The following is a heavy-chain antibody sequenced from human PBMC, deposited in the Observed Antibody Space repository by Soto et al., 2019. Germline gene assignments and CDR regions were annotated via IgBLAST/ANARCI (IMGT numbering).Heavy chain of an antibody. V-gene: IGHV4-30-4*01. CDR3: ARVSPTGNNGVCRYYLVY. D-gene: IGHD2-8*01. Sequence: PSETLSLTCTVSGGSISSGDYYWSWIRQPPGKGLEWIGYIYYSGSTYYNPSLKSRVTISVDTSKNQFSLKLSSVTAAATAVYYCARVSPTGNNGVCRYYLVYWGQGTLVTVSS. CDR2: IYYSGST. CDR1: GGSISSGDYY. J-gene: IGHJ4*02.